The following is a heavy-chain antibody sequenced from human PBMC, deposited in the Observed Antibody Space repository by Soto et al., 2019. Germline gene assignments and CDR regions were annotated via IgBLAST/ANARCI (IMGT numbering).Heavy chain of an antibody. Sequence: QVQLVESGGGLVKPGGSLRLSCAASGFTFSDYYMSWIRQAPGKGLEWVSYISSSGSTIYYADSVKGRYTISRDNAKNSLYLQMNSLRAEDTAVYYCARVERGITIFGVVIPPFDYWGQLTLGTVSS. D-gene: IGHD3-3*01. CDR1: GFTFSDYY. CDR3: ARVERGITIFGVVIPPFDY. V-gene: IGHV3-11*01. J-gene: IGHJ4*02. CDR2: ISSSGSTI.